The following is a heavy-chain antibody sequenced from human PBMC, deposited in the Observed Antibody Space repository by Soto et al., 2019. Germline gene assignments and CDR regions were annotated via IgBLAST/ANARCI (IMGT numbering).Heavy chain of an antibody. D-gene: IGHD5-18*01. CDR2: IFPGDSDT. CDR3: PSQVDCHNTACSSHMDV. V-gene: IGHV5-51*01. J-gene: IGHJ6*03. CDR1: GYRFSRNW. Sequence: GESLKISCKGSGYRFSRNWIVWVRQMPGKGLEWMGIIFPGDSDTRYSPSFQGQVTFSVDKSVSTAYLQWRSLKASATAAYYCPSQVDCHNTACSSHMDVWGKGITVNVSS.